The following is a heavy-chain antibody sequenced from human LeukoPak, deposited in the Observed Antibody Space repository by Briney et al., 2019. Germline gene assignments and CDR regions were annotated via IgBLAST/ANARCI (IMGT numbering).Heavy chain of an antibody. CDR1: GGTFSSYT. J-gene: IGHJ4*02. Sequence: SVKVSCKASGGTFSSYTISWVRQAPGQGLEWMGRIIPILGIANYAQKFQDRVTITADKSTSTAYMELSSLRSEDTAVYYCARDYMVRGVFDYWGQGTLVTVSS. CDR2: IIPILGIA. D-gene: IGHD3-10*01. CDR3: ARDYMVRGVFDY. V-gene: IGHV1-69*04.